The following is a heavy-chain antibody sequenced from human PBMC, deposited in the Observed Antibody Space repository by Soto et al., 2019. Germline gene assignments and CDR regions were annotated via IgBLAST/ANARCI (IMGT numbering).Heavy chain of an antibody. CDR3: ARSVFP. CDR1: GGSINSGGYY. J-gene: IGHJ5*02. CDR2: IYYSGST. V-gene: IGHV4-31*03. Sequence: QVQLQESGPGLVKPSQTLSLTCTVSGGSINSGGYYWNWIRQHPGKGLEWIGYIYYSGSTYYNPSLKGRFPIRVDTSKTQSPLKLGSVTAADPAVYYCARSVFPWGQGTLVTVSS.